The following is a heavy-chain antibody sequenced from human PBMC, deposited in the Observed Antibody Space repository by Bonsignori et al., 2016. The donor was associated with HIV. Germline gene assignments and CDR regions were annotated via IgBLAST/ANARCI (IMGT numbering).Heavy chain of an antibody. J-gene: IGHJ4*02. V-gene: IGHV3-30*18. Sequence: WIRQPPGKGLEWVAVISDTGSNRYYADSVKGRFSISRDTSKKTVILQMSGLRHEDSAVYYCAKEATITKIAVSKGSFDSWGQGTLVTVSS. CDR2: ISDTGSNR. D-gene: IGHD5-24*01. CDR3: AKEATITKIAVSKGSFDS.